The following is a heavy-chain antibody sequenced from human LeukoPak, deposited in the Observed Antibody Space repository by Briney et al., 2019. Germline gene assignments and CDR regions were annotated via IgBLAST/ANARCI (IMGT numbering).Heavy chain of an antibody. J-gene: IGHJ4*02. Sequence: SETLSLTCAVYGGSFNDYYWTWIRQPPGKGLEWIGEINPSGSTNYNPSLKSRVTISVDTSKNQFSLKLSSVTAAGTAVFYCARGQGRDGYNGILEYWGQGALVTVSS. CDR2: INPSGST. CDR1: GGSFNDYY. V-gene: IGHV4-34*01. D-gene: IGHD5-24*01. CDR3: ARGQGRDGYNGILEY.